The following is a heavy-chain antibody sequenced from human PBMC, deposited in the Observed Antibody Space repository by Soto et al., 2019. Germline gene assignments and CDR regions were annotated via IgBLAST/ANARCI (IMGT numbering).Heavy chain of an antibody. Sequence: AGGSLRLSCAASGFTFSSYAMSWVRQAPGKGLEWVSAISGSGGSTYYADSVKGRFTISRDNSKNTLYLQMNSLRAEDTAVYYCAKERTAMAGYYYYGMDVWGQGTTVTVSS. J-gene: IGHJ6*02. CDR2: ISGSGGST. CDR1: GFTFSSYA. D-gene: IGHD5-18*01. CDR3: AKERTAMAGYYYYGMDV. V-gene: IGHV3-23*01.